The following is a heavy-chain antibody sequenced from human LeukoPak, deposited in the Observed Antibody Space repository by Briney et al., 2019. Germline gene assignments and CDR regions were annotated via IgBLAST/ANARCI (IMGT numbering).Heavy chain of an antibody. CDR2: TYYRSKWYN. CDR3: ARGPYYYDSSGYYPYSGYFDY. CDR1: GDSVSSNSAA. Sequence: SQTLSLTCSISGDSVSSNSAAWNWLRQSPSRGLEWLGRTYYRSKWYNDYAVSAKSRITINPDTSKNQFSLQLNSVTPEDTAVYYCARGPYYYDSSGYYPYSGYFDYWGQGTLVTVSS. D-gene: IGHD3-22*01. J-gene: IGHJ4*02. V-gene: IGHV6-1*01.